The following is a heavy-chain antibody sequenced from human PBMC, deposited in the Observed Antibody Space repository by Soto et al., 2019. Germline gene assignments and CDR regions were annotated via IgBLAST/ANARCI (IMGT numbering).Heavy chain of an antibody. CDR1: GYTITGYY. V-gene: IGHV1-2*04. CDR3: ARDQYYYDSSGYYNYGMDV. D-gene: IGHD3-22*01. CDR2: INPNSGGT. J-gene: IGHJ6*02. Sequence: ASVKVSCKASGYTITGYYMHWVRQAPGQGLEWMGWINPNSGGTNYAQKFQGWVTMTRDTSISTAYMELSRLRSDDTAVYYCARDQYYYDSSGYYNYGMDVWGQGTTVTVSS.